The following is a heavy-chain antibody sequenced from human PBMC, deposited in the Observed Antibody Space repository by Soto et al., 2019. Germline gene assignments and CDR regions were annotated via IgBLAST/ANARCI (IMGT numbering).Heavy chain of an antibody. CDR2: TSYDQSKK. V-gene: IGHV3-30*04. D-gene: IGHD4-17*01. Sequence: GGSLRLSCAVSGFTFCHYAMHWVRQAPGKGLEWVAVTSYDQSKKYYTDSVKGRFTISRDNFKNTLYLQMNSLRAEDTAVFYCAREDYGNYYFDFWGQGTLVTVSS. CDR3: AREDYGNYYFDF. CDR1: GFTFCHYA. J-gene: IGHJ4*02.